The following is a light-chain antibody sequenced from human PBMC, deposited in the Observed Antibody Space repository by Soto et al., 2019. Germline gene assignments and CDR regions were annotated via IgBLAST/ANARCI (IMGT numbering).Light chain of an antibody. CDR3: QQYNNWPPGG. CDR1: QSVSSN. CDR2: GAS. Sequence: EIVMTQSPATLSVSPGERATLSCRASQSVSSNLAWYQQKPGQAPRLLIYGASTRATGIPARFSGSGSGTEFTLTISSLQSEDFAVYYWQQYNNWPPGGFGQGTKLEIK. J-gene: IGKJ2*01. V-gene: IGKV3-15*01.